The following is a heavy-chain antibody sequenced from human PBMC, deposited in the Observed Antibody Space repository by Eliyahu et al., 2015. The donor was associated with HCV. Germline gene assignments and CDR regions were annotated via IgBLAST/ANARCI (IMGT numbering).Heavy chain of an antibody. D-gene: IGHD6-6*01. CDR3: ARVGSSSINWFDP. Sequence: QVQLVESGGGLVKPGGSLRLSCAAXGFTFXXXYMSWIRQAPGKGLEWVSYISSSSSYTNYADSVKGRFTISRDNAKNSLYLQMNSLRAEDTAVYYCARVGSSSINWFDPWGQGTLVTVSS. CDR1: GFTFXXXY. J-gene: IGHJ5*02. V-gene: IGHV3-11*05. CDR2: ISSSSSYT.